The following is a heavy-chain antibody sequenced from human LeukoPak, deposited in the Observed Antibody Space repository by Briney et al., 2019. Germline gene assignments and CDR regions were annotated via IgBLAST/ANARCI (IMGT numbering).Heavy chain of an antibody. D-gene: IGHD1-1*01. Sequence: SETLSLTCTVSGGSISSGTYYWGWVRQPPGKGLEWIGTIYYSGTTYYNPSLKSRVTISIDTSKNHFSLKLSSVTAADTAVYYCARGCWNKFDYWGQGTLVTVSS. CDR2: IYYSGTT. CDR3: ARGCWNKFDY. V-gene: IGHV4-39*07. CDR1: GGSISSGTYY. J-gene: IGHJ4*02.